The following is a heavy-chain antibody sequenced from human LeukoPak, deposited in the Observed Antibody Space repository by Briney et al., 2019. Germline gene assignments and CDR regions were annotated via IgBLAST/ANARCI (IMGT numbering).Heavy chain of an antibody. D-gene: IGHD4-17*01. Sequence: PGGSLRLSCVASGFTFVTYAMAWVRQAPGKGLEWVSGLSGSGVHTYYADSVKGRFTISRDNSKNTLYLQMNSLRAEDTAVYYCARRDSGDGDYVWGQGTLVTVSS. CDR3: ARRDSGDGDYV. CDR2: LSGSGVHT. CDR1: GFTFVTYA. J-gene: IGHJ4*02. V-gene: IGHV3-23*01.